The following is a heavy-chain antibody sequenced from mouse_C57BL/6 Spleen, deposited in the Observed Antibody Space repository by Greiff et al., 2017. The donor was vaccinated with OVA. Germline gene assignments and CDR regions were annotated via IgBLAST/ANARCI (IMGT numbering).Heavy chain of an antibody. CDR2: IYPRSGNT. J-gene: IGHJ2*01. Sequence: LQESGAELARPGASVKLSCKASGYTFTSYGISWVKQRTGQGLEWIGEIYPRSGNTYYNEKFKGKATLTADKSSSTAYMELRSLTSEDSAVYFCARFSSRLFDYWGQGTTLTVSS. V-gene: IGHV1-81*01. CDR3: ARFSSRLFDY. CDR1: GYTFTSYG. D-gene: IGHD1-1*01.